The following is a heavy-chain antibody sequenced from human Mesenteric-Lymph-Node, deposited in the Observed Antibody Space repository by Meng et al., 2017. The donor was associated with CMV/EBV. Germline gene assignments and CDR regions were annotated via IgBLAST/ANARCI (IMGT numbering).Heavy chain of an antibody. V-gene: IGHV3-21*01. CDR1: GFTFSSYS. Sequence: GESLKISCAASGFTFSSYSMNWVRQAPGKGLEWVSSISSSSSYIYYADSVKGRFTISRDNAKNSLYLQMNSLRAEDTAVYYCARPTTVTNDAFDIWGQGTMVTVSS. CDR2: ISSSSSYI. J-gene: IGHJ3*02. CDR3: ARPTTVTNDAFDI. D-gene: IGHD4-17*01.